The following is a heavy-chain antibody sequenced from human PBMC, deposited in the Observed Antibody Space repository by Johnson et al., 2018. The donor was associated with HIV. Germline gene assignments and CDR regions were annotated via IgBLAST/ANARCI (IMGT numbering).Heavy chain of an antibody. V-gene: IGHV3-11*04. CDR2: ISSSGAGL. CDR3: ARDPPGRAFDV. Sequence: QVQLVESGGGLVKPGGSLRLSCAASGFTFSDYYMNWIRQVPGKGLECVAYISSSGAGLYYADSVRGRFTISRDNAKNSLFLQMNSLSAEDTAIYYCARDPPGRAFDVWGLGTTVTVSS. CDR1: GFTFSDYY. J-gene: IGHJ3*01.